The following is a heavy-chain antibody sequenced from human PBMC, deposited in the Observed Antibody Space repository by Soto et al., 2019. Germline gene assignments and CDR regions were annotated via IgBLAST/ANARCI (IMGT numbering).Heavy chain of an antibody. Sequence: PGGSLRLSCEASGFTFSSYGMSWVRQAPGEGLEWVSSISGTGGTTNYADSVKGRFTISRDNSKNTLYLQINSLRAEDTAIYYCAKWQSNYGQSWGQGTLVTVSS. J-gene: IGHJ5*02. CDR3: AKWQSNYGQS. CDR1: GFTFSSYG. CDR2: ISGTGGTT. D-gene: IGHD3-10*01. V-gene: IGHV3-23*01.